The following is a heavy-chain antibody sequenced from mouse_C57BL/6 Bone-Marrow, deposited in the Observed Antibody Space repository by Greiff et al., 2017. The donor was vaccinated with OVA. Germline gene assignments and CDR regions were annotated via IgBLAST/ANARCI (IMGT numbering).Heavy chain of an antibody. J-gene: IGHJ2*01. Sequence: EVQVVESGGDLVKPGGSLKLSCAASGFTFSSYGMSWVRQTPDKRLEWVATISSGGSYTYYPDSVKGRFTISRDNAKNTLYLQMSSLKSEDTAMYYCARDRGLTGVDYWGQGTTLTVSS. CDR3: ARDRGLTGVDY. CDR2: ISSGGSYT. V-gene: IGHV5-6*01. D-gene: IGHD4-1*01. CDR1: GFTFSSYG.